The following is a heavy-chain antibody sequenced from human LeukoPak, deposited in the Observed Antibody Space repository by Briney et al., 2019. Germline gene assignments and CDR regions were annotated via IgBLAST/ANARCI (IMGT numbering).Heavy chain of an antibody. CDR2: INHSGST. CDR3: ARGCYDYVWGSYRTMNTFDI. CDR1: GGSFSGYY. J-gene: IGHJ3*02. V-gene: IGHV4-34*01. Sequence: SDTLSLTCTVYGGSFSGYYWSWIRQPPGKGLEWIGEINHSGSTNYNPSLKSRVTISVDTSKNQFSLKLSSVTAADTAVYHCARGCYDYVWGSYRTMNTFDIWGQGTMVTVSS. D-gene: IGHD3-16*02.